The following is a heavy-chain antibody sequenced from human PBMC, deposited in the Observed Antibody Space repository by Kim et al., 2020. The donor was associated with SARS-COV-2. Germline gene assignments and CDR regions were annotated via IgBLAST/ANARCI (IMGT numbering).Heavy chain of an antibody. Sequence: YADSVKGRFTISRDNAKNSLYLQMNSLRAEDTAVYYCARDNILVRGAFDIWGQGTMVTVSS. CDR3: ARDNILVRGAFDI. V-gene: IGHV3-11*01. J-gene: IGHJ3*02. D-gene: IGHD2-21*01.